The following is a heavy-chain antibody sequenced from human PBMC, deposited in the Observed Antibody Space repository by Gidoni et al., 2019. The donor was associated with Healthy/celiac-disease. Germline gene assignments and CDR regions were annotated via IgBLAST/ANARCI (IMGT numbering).Heavy chain of an antibody. CDR3: ASPLSGDYGMDV. CDR1: GFPFISYS. Sequence: EVQLVESGGGLVKPGGSLSLSSAASGFPFISYSMNWVRQAPGKWLEWVSSISSSSSYIYNADSVKGRFTISRDNAKNSLYLQMNSLRAEDTAVYYCASPLSGDYGMDVWGQGTTVTVSS. V-gene: IGHV3-21*01. D-gene: IGHD3-10*01. CDR2: ISSSSSYI. J-gene: IGHJ6*02.